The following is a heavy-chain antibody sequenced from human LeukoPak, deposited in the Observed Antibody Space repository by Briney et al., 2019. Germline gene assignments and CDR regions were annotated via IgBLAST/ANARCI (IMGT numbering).Heavy chain of an antibody. V-gene: IGHV1-2*02. D-gene: IGHD2-2*01. CDR3: ARGRRLVVPAASWFDP. CDR2: INPNSGGT. J-gene: IGHJ5*02. CDR1: GYTFTGYY. Sequence: ASVKVSCKASGYTFTGYYMHWVRQAPGQGLEWTGWINPNSGGTNYAQKFQGRVTMTRDTSISTAYMELSRLRSDDTAVYYCARGRRLVVPAASWFDPWGQGTLVTVSS.